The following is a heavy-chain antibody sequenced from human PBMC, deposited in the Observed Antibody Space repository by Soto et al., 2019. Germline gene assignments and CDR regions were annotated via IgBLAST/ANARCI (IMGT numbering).Heavy chain of an antibody. CDR1: GGSFSGYY. V-gene: IGHV4-34*01. CDR2: INHSGST. Sequence: QVQLQQWGAGLLKPSETLSLTCAVYGGSFSGYYWSWIRQPPGKGLEWIGEINHSGSTNYNPSLKGRVTISVDTSKNQFSLKLSSVTAADTAVYYCARVGYGDYDYWGQGTLVTVSS. D-gene: IGHD4-17*01. J-gene: IGHJ4*02. CDR3: ARVGYGDYDY.